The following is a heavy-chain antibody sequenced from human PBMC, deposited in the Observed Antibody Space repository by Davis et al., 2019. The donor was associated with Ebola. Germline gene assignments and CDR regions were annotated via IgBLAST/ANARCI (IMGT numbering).Heavy chain of an antibody. V-gene: IGHV1-8*01. D-gene: IGHD3-10*01. CDR2: MNPNSAKT. J-gene: IGHJ3*02. Sequence: AASVKVSCKASGYSFTNYDIQWVRQASGQGLEWLGWMNPNSAKTGYAQKLQGRVTMTTDTSTSTAYMELRSLRSDDTAVYYCARTITMVQGGAFDIWGQGTMVTVSS. CDR3: ARTITMVQGGAFDI. CDR1: GYSFTNYD.